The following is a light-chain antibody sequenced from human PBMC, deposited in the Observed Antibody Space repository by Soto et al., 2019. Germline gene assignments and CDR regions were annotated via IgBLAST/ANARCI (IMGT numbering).Light chain of an antibody. CDR1: QGISSY. J-gene: IGKJ4*01. CDR3: LQVNSFPLS. V-gene: IGKV1-9*01. Sequence: IKLTQSPSSLSASVGDRVTINCRASQGISSYLAWYQQKPGKAPKFLIYAASTLQSGVPSRFTGSGSGTDFTLTITSLQPEDFATYYCLQVNSFPLSFGGGTRWIS. CDR2: AAS.